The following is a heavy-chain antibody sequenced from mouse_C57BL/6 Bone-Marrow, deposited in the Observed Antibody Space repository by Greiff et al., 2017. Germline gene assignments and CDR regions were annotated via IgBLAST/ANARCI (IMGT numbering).Heavy chain of an antibody. CDR2: IHPNSGST. D-gene: IGHD1-1*01. J-gene: IGHJ3*01. V-gene: IGHV1-64*01. CDR1: GYTFTSYW. Sequence: QVQLQQPGAELVKPGASVKLSCKASGYTFTSYWMHWVKQRPGQGLEWIGMIHPNSGSTNYNEKFKSKATLTVDKSSSTAYMQLSSLTSEDSAVYYCARYYYGSRGWFAYWGQGTLVTVSA. CDR3: ARYYYGSRGWFAY.